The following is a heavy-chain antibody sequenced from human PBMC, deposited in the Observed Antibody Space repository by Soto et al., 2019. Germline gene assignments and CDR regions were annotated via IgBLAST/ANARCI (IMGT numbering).Heavy chain of an antibody. CDR2: IYGDDVK. CDR3: AHGLGRGYGDYHDY. V-gene: IGHV2-5*02. J-gene: IGHJ4*02. CDR1: GFSLSLSGVS. Sequence: QITLKASGPTLVKPTQTLTLTCTVSGFSLSLSGVSVGWIRQPPGKGLEWLTLIYGDDVKQYSPSLKTRLTITRDTSKTQVVLTMTNVDPVDTATYYCAHGLGRGYGDYHDYWGQGTLVTVSS. D-gene: IGHD5-12*01.